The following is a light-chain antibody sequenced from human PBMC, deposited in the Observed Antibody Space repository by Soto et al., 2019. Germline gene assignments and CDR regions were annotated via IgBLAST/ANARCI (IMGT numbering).Light chain of an antibody. CDR2: DVS. CDR1: SSDIGGYNY. V-gene: IGLV2-14*03. CDR3: SSYTTSSFYV. Sequence: QSALTQPASVSGSPGQSITISCIGTSSDIGGYNYVSWYQQHPGNAPKLMVFDVSDRPSGVSNRFSGSKSGNTASLTISGLQAEDEADYYCSSYTTSSFYVCGTGTKVTVL. J-gene: IGLJ1*01.